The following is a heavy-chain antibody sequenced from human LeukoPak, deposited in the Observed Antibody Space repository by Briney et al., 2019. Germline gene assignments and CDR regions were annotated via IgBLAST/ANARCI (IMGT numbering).Heavy chain of an antibody. J-gene: IGHJ4*02. Sequence: ASVKVSCKASGGTFSSYAISWVRQAPGQGLEWMGGIIPIFGTANYAQKFQGRVTITTDESTSTAYMELSSLRSEDTAVYYCARVDPYGDYANYWGQGTLVTVSS. CDR2: IIPIFGTA. CDR3: ARVDPYGDYANY. V-gene: IGHV1-69*05. CDR1: GGTFSSYA. D-gene: IGHD4-17*01.